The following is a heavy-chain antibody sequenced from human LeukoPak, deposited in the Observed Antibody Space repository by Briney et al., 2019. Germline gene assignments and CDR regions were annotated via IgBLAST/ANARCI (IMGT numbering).Heavy chain of an antibody. CDR2: ISSSSSYI. D-gene: IGHD2-21*02. CDR3: ARDTAYCGGDCAFDY. Sequence: PGVSLRLSCAASGFTFSSYSMNWVRQAPGKGLEWVSSISSSSSYIYYADSVKGRFTISRDNAKNSLYLQMNSLRAEDTAVYYCARDTAYCGGDCAFDYWGQGTLVTVSS. J-gene: IGHJ4*02. CDR1: GFTFSSYS. V-gene: IGHV3-21*01.